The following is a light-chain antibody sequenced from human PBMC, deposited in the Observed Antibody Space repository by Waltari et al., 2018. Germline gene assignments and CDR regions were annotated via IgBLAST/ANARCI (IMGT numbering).Light chain of an antibody. V-gene: IGKV1-39*01. CDR1: QSISSY. CDR2: AAS. J-gene: IGKJ3*01. CDR3: QQSYSTPFT. Sequence: DIQMTQSPSSLSVSVGDRVTITCRASQSISSYLNWYQQKPGKAPKLLIYAASSLQSGVPSRFSGSGSGTDFTLTISSPQPEDFATYYCQQSYSTPFTFGPGTKVDIK.